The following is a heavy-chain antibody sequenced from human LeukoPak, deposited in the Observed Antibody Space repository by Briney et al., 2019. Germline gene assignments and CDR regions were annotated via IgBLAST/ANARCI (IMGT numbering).Heavy chain of an antibody. CDR1: GFTFSSYS. V-gene: IGHV3-21*01. D-gene: IGHD6-13*01. CDR3: ARGGSSSWTKTDY. Sequence: GGSLRLSCAASGFTFSSYSMNWVRQAPGKGLEWVSSISSSSSYIYYADSVKGRFTISRDNAKNSLYLQMNSLRAEDTAAYYCARGGSSSWTKTDYWGQGTLVTVSS. CDR2: ISSSSSYI. J-gene: IGHJ4*02.